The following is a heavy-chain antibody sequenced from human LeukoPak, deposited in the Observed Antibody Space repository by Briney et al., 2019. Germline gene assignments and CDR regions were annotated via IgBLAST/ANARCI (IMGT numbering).Heavy chain of an antibody. CDR1: GYSFTNYW. D-gene: IGHD5-18*01. CDR3: ARKNPTALRNNWFDP. Sequence: PGESLKISCKGSGYSFTNYWIAWVRQMPGKGLEWMGDINPGGSHIRYSPSFQGQVTISTDKSISTAYLQWSSLKASDTAIYYCARKNPTALRNNWFDPWAQGTLSPSPQ. V-gene: IGHV5-51*01. CDR2: INPGGSHI. J-gene: IGHJ5*02.